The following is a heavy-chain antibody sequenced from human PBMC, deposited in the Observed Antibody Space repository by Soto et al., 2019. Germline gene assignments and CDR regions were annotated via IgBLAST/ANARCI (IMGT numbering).Heavy chain of an antibody. CDR1: GGTFSSYA. CDR3: ARASLDTAMVGAFDI. Sequence: EASVKVSCKASGGTFSSYAISWVRQAPGQGLEWMGGIIPIFGTANYAQKFQGRVTITADESTSTAYMELSSLRSEDTAVYYCARASLDTAMVGAFDIWGQGTMVTVSS. CDR2: IIPIFGTA. V-gene: IGHV1-69*13. J-gene: IGHJ3*02. D-gene: IGHD5-18*01.